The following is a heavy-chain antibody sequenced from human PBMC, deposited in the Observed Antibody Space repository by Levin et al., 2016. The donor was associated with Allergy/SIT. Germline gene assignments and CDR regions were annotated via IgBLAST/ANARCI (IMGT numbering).Heavy chain of an antibody. V-gene: IGHV3-23*01. CDR3: AKRQSSYYYDSSGYSGFDY. J-gene: IGHJ4*02. Sequence: WIRQPPGKGLEWVSAISGSGGSTYYADSVKGRFTISRDNSKNTLYLQMNSLRAEDTAVYYCAKRQSSYYYDSSGYSGFDYWGQGTLVTVSS. D-gene: IGHD3-22*01. CDR2: ISGSGGST.